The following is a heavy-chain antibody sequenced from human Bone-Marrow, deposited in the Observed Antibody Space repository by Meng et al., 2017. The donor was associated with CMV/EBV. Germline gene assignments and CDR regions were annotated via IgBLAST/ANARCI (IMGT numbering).Heavy chain of an antibody. D-gene: IGHD6-13*01. Sequence: GESLKISCAASGFTFSSYWMSWVRQAPGKGLEWVSYISSSGSTIYYADSVKGRFTISRDNAKNSLYLQMNSLRAEDTAVYYCARGWAPLPYYYYGMDVWGQGTTVTVSS. CDR2: ISSSGSTI. V-gene: IGHV3-48*04. CDR3: ARGWAPLPYYYYGMDV. CDR1: GFTFSSYW. J-gene: IGHJ6*02.